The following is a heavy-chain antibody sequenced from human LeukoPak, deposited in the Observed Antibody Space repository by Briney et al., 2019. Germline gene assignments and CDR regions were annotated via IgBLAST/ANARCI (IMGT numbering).Heavy chain of an antibody. V-gene: IGHV4-59*01. J-gene: IGHJ5*02. CDR2: IYYSGST. CDR3: ARVWRIDSSGYSNWFDP. Sequence: SETLSLTCTVSGGSISSYYWSWIRQPPGKGLGWVGYIYYSGSTNYNPSLKSRVTISVDTSKNQFSLKLSSVTAADTAVYYCARVWRIDSSGYSNWFDPWGQGTLVTVSS. CDR1: GGSISSYY. D-gene: IGHD3-22*01.